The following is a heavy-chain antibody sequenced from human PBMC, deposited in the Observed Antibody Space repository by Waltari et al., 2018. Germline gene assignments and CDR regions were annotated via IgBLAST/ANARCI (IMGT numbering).Heavy chain of an antibody. Sequence: VRLVESGGGRVEPGESLRLSCVGSGFRFDEYSMNWVRQAPGKGREWVSSLNNGGDYKGYADSVEGRFTISRDNDKNTLYLQMNDLRVDDTAIYYCARGKAFDPWGQGTRVNVSS. CDR3: ARGKAFDP. CDR1: GFRFDEYS. CDR2: LNNGGDYK. J-gene: IGHJ5*02. V-gene: IGHV3-21*06.